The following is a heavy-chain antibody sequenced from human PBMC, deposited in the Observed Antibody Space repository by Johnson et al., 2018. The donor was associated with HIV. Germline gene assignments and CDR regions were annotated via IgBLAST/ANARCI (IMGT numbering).Heavy chain of an antibody. Sequence: EVQLVESGGGLVKPGGSLRLSCVASGFTFSDYYMSWVRQAPGKGLEWVANINQDGSEKLYVDSVKGRLTISRDNAKNSLYLQVNSLSAEDMTVYYCVSSAQWSGWPPGAFDSWGQGTMVTVSS. V-gene: IGHV3-52*01. J-gene: IGHJ3*02. D-gene: IGHD6-19*01. CDR2: INQDGSEK. CDR3: VSSAQWSGWPPGAFDS. CDR1: GFTFSDYY.